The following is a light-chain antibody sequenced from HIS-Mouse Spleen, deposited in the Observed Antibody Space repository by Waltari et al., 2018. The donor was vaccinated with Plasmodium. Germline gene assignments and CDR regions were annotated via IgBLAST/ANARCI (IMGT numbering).Light chain of an antibody. CDR3: AAWDDSLNGVV. Sequence: QSVLTQPPSASGTPGPRVTISCSGSSPNIGSNTLTWYQQLPGTAPKLLIYSNNQRPSGVPDRFSGSKSGTSASLAISGLQSEDEADYYCAAWDDSLNGVVFGGGTKLTVL. V-gene: IGLV1-44*01. J-gene: IGLJ2*01. CDR1: SPNIGSNT. CDR2: SNN.